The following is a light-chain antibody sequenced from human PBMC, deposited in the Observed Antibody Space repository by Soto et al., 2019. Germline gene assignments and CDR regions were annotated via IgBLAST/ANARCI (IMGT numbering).Light chain of an antibody. V-gene: IGKV3-15*01. CDR1: QSVSSY. CDR2: DAS. J-gene: IGKJ2*01. CDR3: QQYSNWPPLYT. Sequence: EIVMTQSPATLSVSPGERATVSCRASQSVSSYLAWYQQKPGLPPRLLIYDASTRATGIQDRFSGSGSGTDFTLTISSLQSADFAVYYCQQYSNWPPLYTFGRGTKLEIK.